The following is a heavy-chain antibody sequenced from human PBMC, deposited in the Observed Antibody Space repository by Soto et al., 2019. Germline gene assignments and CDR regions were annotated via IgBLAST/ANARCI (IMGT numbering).Heavy chain of an antibody. CDR2: ISYDGSNR. J-gene: IGHJ6*02. V-gene: IGHV3-30*04. Sequence: QVQLVESGGGVVQPGRSLRVSCAASGFIINNYAMHWVRQTPGKGLEWVAVISYDGSNRYYADSVQGRFNISRDNSKKMLYMEMNNLRPDDTAVYYCTRRQDFSGPHYYYGRDVWGQGTTVTVSS. CDR3: TRRQDFSGPHYYYGRDV. CDR1: GFIINNYA. D-gene: IGHD3-3*01.